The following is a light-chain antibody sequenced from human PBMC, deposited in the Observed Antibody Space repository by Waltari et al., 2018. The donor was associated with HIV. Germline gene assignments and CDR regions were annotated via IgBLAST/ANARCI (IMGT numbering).Light chain of an antibody. Sequence: DIVMTQSPDALAVSLGERAIINCTSSQSVLYNSNNKNYLVWYQQKPGQPPKVLISWASTRESGVPDRFSGSGSGTHFRLAISGLQAEDVAVYYCQQYYSIPITFGQGTRLDIK. V-gene: IGKV4-1*01. CDR3: QQYYSIPIT. CDR1: QSVLYNSNNKNY. J-gene: IGKJ5*01. CDR2: WAS.